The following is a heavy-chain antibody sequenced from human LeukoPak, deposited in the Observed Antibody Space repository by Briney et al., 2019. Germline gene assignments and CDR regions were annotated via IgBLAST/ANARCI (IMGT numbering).Heavy chain of an antibody. Sequence: GESLKISCKGSGYSFTSCWIGWVRQMPGKGLEWMGIIYPGDSDTRYSPSFQGQVTISADKSISTAYLQWSSLKASDTAMYYCALTLSGWYNWFDPWGQGTLVTVSS. CDR3: ALTLSGWYNWFDP. CDR1: GYSFTSCW. J-gene: IGHJ5*02. D-gene: IGHD3-22*01. CDR2: IYPGDSDT. V-gene: IGHV5-51*01.